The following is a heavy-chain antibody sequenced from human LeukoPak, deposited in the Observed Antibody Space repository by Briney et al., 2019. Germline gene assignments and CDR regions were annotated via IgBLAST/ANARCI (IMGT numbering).Heavy chain of an antibody. J-gene: IGHJ1*01. V-gene: IGHV1-2*06. CDR3: ARDPPLAAAGTKHFQH. D-gene: IGHD6-13*01. CDR1: GYTFTGYY. Sequence: GASVKVSCKASGYTFTGYYMHWVRQAPGQGLEWMGRINPNRGGTNYAQKFQGRVTMTRDTSISTAYMELSRLRSDDTAVCYCARDPPLAAAGTKHFQHWGQGTLVTVSS. CDR2: INPNRGGT.